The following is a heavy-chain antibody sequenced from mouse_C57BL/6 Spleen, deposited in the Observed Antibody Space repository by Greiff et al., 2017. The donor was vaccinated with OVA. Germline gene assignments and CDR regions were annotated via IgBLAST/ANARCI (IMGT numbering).Heavy chain of an antibody. D-gene: IGHD1-1*01. CDR2: IHPNSGST. Sequence: QVHVKQPGAELVKPGASVKLSCKASGYTFTSYWMHWVKQRPGQGLEWIGMIHPNSGSTNYNEKFKSKATLTVDKSSSTAYMQLSSLTSEDSAVYYCAPNYGSSYWYFDVWGTGTTVTVSS. V-gene: IGHV1-64*01. CDR3: APNYGSSYWYFDV. J-gene: IGHJ1*03. CDR1: GYTFTSYW.